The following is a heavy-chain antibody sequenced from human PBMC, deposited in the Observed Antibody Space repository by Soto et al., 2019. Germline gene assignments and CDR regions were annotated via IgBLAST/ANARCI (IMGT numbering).Heavy chain of an antibody. J-gene: IGHJ4*02. D-gene: IGHD3-22*01. CDR1: GFTCSSYG. Sequence: QVQLVESGGGVVQPGRSLRLSCAASGFTCSSYGMHWVRQAPGKGLEWVAVIWYDGSNKYYADSVKGRFTISRDNSKNTLDLQMNSLRAEDTAVYYCARDYASSGYTRYYFAYWGQGTLVTVSS. V-gene: IGHV3-33*01. CDR3: ARDYASSGYTRYYFAY. CDR2: IWYDGSNK.